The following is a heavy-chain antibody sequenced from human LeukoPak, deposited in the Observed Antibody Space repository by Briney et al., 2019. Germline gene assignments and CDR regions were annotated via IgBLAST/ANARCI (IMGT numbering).Heavy chain of an antibody. CDR3: ARKLDCGGDCHDAFDI. D-gene: IGHD2-21*02. CDR1: GGTFSSYA. J-gene: IGHJ3*02. Sequence: SVKVSCKASGGTFSSYAISWVRQAPGQGLEWMGRIIPILGIANYAQKFQGRVTITADKSTSTAYMELSSLRSEDTAVYYCARKLDCGGDCHDAFDIWGQGTMVTVSS. CDR2: IIPILGIA. V-gene: IGHV1-69*04.